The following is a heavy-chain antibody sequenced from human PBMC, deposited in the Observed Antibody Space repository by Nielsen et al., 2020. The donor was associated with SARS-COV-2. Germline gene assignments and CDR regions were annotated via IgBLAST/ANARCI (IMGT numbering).Heavy chain of an antibody. CDR1: GFSLRTGGMA. V-gene: IGHV2-70*11. D-gene: IGHD3-10*02. CDR2: IDWDGDD. CDR3: ARIHWEGLNYVGGGVADY. Sequence: SGPTLVKPTETLTLTCSFSGFSLRTGGMAVSWFRQPPGKALEWLARIDWDGDDYFNTFLRNRLTISKDTSRNQVVLTMTNMDPVDTATYHCARIHWEGLNYVGGGVADYWGQGLLVTVFS. J-gene: IGHJ4*02.